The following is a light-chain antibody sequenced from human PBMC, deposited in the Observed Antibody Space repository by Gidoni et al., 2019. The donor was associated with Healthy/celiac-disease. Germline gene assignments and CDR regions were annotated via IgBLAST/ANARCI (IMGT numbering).Light chain of an antibody. CDR3: QQSYSTPLT. Sequence: DIQMTQSTSSLSASVGDRVTITCRASQSISSYLNWYQQKPGKAPKLLIYAASSLQSGVPSRFSGSVSVTDFTLTISSLQPEDFATYYCQQSYSTPLTFGGGTKVEIK. CDR1: QSISSY. CDR2: AAS. V-gene: IGKV1-39*01. J-gene: IGKJ4*01.